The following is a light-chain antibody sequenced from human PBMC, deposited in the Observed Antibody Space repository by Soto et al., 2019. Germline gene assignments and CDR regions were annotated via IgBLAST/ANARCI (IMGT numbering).Light chain of an antibody. V-gene: IGKV1-5*02. CDR2: DAS. J-gene: IGKJ1*01. Sequence: DIQMTQSPSTLSASVGDRVTIICRASQSISTWLAWYQQKPGKAPKLLIYDASSLESGVPSRFSGSGSGTEFTLTISSLQPEDFASYYCQQYNSYSFGQGTKVDIK. CDR1: QSISTW. CDR3: QQYNSYS.